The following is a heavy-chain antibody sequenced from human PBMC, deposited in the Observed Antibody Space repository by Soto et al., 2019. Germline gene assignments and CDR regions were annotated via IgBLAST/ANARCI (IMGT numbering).Heavy chain of an antibody. Sequence: QVQLVQSGAEVKKPGASVKVSCKASGYTFTSYGISWVRQAPGQGLEWMGWISAYNGNTNYAQKLQGRVTMTTDTSTSTAYMELRSLRSDDTAVYYCARDSGKPPARPAPLYYYYYMDVWGKRTTVTVSS. CDR1: GYTFTSYG. D-gene: IGHD6-6*01. V-gene: IGHV1-18*01. CDR3: ARDSGKPPARPAPLYYYYYMDV. J-gene: IGHJ6*03. CDR2: ISAYNGNT.